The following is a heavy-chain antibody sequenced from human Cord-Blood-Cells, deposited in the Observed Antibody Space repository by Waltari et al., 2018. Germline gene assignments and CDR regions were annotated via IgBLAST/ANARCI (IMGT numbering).Heavy chain of an antibody. D-gene: IGHD2-2*01. V-gene: IGHV4-34*01. Sequence: QVQLQQWGAGLLKPSETLSLTCAVYGGSFSGYSWSWIRPPPGKGLEWIGEINHSGSTNYNPSLKSRVTISVDTSKNQFSLKLSSVTAADTAVYYCARGGGVHCSSTSCYDYWGQGTLVTVSS. CDR3: ARGGGVHCSSTSCYDY. CDR1: GGSFSGYS. J-gene: IGHJ4*02. CDR2: INHSGST.